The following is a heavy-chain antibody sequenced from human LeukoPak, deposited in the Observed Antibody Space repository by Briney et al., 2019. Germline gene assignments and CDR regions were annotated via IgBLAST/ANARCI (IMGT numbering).Heavy chain of an antibody. V-gene: IGHV4-61*02. CDR2: IYTGGST. D-gene: IGHD3-22*01. J-gene: IGHJ4*02. CDR3: ARTPRSYDRGGNFDN. Sequence: PSETLSLTCTVSGGSISSASYYWSWIRQPAGKGLEWIGRIYTGGSTNYNPSLESRVTISVDTSKNQVSLKLSSVTAADTAVYYCARTPRSYDRGGNFDNWGQGTLVTVSS. CDR1: GGSISSASYY.